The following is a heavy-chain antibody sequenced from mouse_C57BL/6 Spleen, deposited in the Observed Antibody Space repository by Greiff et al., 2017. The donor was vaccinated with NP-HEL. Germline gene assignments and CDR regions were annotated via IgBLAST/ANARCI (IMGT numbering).Heavy chain of an antibody. CDR2: IYPRSGNT. Sequence: QVQLKQSGAELARPGASVKLSCKASGYTFTSYGISWVKQRTGQGLEWIGEIYPRSGNTYYNEKFKGKATMTADKSSSTAYMERRSLTAEDSAVSFLEKSDYWGQGTTLTVSS. CDR3: EKSDY. J-gene: IGHJ2*01. V-gene: IGHV1-81*01. CDR1: GYTFTSYG.